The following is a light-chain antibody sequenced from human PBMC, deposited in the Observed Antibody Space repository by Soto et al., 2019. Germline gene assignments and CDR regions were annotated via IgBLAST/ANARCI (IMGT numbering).Light chain of an antibody. Sequence: QSVLTQPASVSGSPGQSITISCTGTSSDVGIYNLVSWYQQHPGKAPKVLIYEVNKRPSGVSNRFSGSKSGNTASLTISGLQGEDEADYYCCSYAGKSTRSVFGTGTKVTVL. CDR3: CSYAGKSTRSV. CDR2: EVN. J-gene: IGLJ1*01. CDR1: SSDVGIYNL. V-gene: IGLV2-23*02.